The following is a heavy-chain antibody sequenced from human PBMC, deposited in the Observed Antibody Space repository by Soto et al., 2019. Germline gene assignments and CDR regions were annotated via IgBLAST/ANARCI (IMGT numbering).Heavy chain of an antibody. CDR3: ASNRAAAQLNDAFDI. J-gene: IGHJ3*02. CDR1: GFTFSDYY. CDR2: ISSSSSYT. Sequence: SLRLSCAASGFTFSDYYMSWIRQAPGKGLEWVSYISSSSSYTNYADSVKGRFTISRDNAKNSLYLQMNSLRAEDTAVYYCASNRAAAQLNDAFDIWGQGTMVTVSS. V-gene: IGHV3-11*06. D-gene: IGHD2-2*01.